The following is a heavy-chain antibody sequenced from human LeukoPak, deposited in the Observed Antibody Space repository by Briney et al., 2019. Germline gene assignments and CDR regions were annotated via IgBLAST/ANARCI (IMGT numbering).Heavy chain of an antibody. V-gene: IGHV3-7*01. D-gene: IGHD6-13*01. CDR3: ARPTRSAANDY. CDR2: IKQDGSEK. J-gene: IGHJ4*02. Sequence: GGSLRLSCAASGFIFSSCWMSWVRQAPGKGLEWLANIKQDGSEKYYVDSVKGRFTISRDNAKNSLYLQMNSLRAEDTAVYYCARPTRSAANDYWGQGTLVTVSS. CDR1: GFIFSSCW.